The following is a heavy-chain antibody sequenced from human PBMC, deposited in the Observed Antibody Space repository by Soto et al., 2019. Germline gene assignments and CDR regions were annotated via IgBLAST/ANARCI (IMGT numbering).Heavy chain of an antibody. J-gene: IGHJ5*02. CDR2: IDTDGGGT. V-gene: IGHV3-74*01. CDR1: GFTLRSHR. Sequence: GGSLRLSCAASGFTLRSHRIHWVRQASGKGLEWVSRIDTDGGGTGYADSVKGRFTISTDNAKNTVYLQMSGLRAEDTAVYYCATVFDLWGQGTLVTVSS. CDR3: ATVFDL.